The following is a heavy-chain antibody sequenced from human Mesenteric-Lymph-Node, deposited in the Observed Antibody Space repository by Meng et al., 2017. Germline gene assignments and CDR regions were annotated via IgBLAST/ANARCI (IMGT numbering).Heavy chain of an antibody. D-gene: IGHD3-10*01. CDR1: GFNLRSYE. CDR3: ARGARYDTTWFSVWYLDH. Sequence: GESLKISCSDSGFNLRSYEFNWVRQAPGKGLEWVSYISSSGGAISYADSVKGRFTISRDYAKKSLYLEMTSLRGEDTAIYYCARGARYDTTWFSVWYLDHWGQGTPVTVSS. J-gene: IGHJ4*02. CDR2: ISSSGGAI. V-gene: IGHV3-48*03.